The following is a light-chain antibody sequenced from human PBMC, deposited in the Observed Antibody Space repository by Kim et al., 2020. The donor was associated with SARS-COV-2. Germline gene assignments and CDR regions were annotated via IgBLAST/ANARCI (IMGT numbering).Light chain of an antibody. V-gene: IGLV3-19*01. Sequence: SSALTQDPAVSVALGQTVRITCQGDSLRSYYASWYQQKPGQAPVLVIYGKNNRPSGIPDRFSGSSSGNTASLTITGAQAEDEADYYCNSRDSSGNHLPFGGGTQLTVL. CDR2: GKN. J-gene: IGLJ3*02. CDR1: SLRSYY. CDR3: NSRDSSGNHLP.